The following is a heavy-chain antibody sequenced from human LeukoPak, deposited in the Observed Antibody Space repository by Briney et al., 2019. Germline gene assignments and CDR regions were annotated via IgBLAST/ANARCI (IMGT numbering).Heavy chain of an antibody. D-gene: IGHD3-22*01. CDR3: ARDLASGYYLDAFDI. V-gene: IGHV4-59*01. Sequence: SETLSLTCTVSGGSISSYYWSWIRQPPGKGLEWIGYIYYSGSTNYNPSLKSRVTISVDTSKNQFSLKLSSVTAADTAVYYCARDLASGYYLDAFDIWGQGTMVTVSS. J-gene: IGHJ3*02. CDR1: GGSISSYY. CDR2: IYYSGST.